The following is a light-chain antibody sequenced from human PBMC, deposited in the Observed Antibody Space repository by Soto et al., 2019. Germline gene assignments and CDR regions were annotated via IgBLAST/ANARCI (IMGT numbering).Light chain of an antibody. J-gene: IGLJ1*01. CDR3: SSYASSASYV. CDR1: SSDVGGYNY. CDR2: DVS. V-gene: IGLV2-14*03. Sequence: QSALTQPASVSASPGQSITISCTGTSSDVGGYNYVSWYQQHPGKAPKLMIYDVSNRPSGVSSPFSGSKSGNTASLTISGLQAEDEADYYCSSYASSASYVFGTGTKLTVL.